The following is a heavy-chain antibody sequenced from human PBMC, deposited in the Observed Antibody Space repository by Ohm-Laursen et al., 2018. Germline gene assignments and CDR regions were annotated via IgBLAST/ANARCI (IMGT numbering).Heavy chain of an antibody. CDR1: GFTFDDYA. CDR3: AKAQYGDYHYYFDY. D-gene: IGHD4-17*01. V-gene: IGHV3-9*01. J-gene: IGHJ4*02. Sequence: SLRLSCTAPGFTFDDYAMHWVRQAPGKGLEWVSGISWNSGSIGYADSVKGRFTISRDNAKNSLYLQMNSLRAEDTALYYCAKAQYGDYHYYFDYWGQGTLVTVSS. CDR2: ISWNSGSI.